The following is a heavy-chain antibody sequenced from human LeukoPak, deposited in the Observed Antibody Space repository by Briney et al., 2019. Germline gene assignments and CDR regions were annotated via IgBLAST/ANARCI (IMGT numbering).Heavy chain of an antibody. J-gene: IGHJ5*02. V-gene: IGHV4-59*02. CDR1: GDSVSSYY. CDR2: IYYSGST. D-gene: IGHD3-10*01. Sequence: SETLSLTCTVSGDSVSSYYWNWIRQPPGKGLEWIGYIYYSGSTNYNPSLKSRVTISVDTSKNQFSLKLSSVTAADTAVYYCARGGDYYGSGSYYAFDPWGQGTLVTVSS. CDR3: ARGGDYYGSGSYYAFDP.